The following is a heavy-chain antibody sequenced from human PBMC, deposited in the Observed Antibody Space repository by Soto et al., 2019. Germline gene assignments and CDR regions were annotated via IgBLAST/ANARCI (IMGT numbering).Heavy chain of an antibody. CDR3: AKRPLSIITFDY. J-gene: IGHJ4*02. V-gene: IGHV3-23*01. CDR1: GFTFTSSW. CDR2: IRAGGGST. Sequence: GGSLRLSCAASGFTFTSSWMAWVRLAPGNGLEWVSTIRAGGGSTDYRDSVKGRFTVSRDNSKNMLYMQMNSLRAEDTAVYYCAKRPLSIITFDYWGLGTLVTVSS. D-gene: IGHD3-22*01.